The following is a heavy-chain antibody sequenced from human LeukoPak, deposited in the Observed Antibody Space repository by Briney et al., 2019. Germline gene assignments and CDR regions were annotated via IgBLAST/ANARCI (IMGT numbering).Heavy chain of an antibody. CDR3: ARDGVLHTNFDY. J-gene: IGHJ4*02. CDR2: TKPDGSAE. Sequence: GGSLRLSCAASGFSFRNYWRGWVRQAPGKGLEWVANTKPDGSAEYYADFVRGRFSTSRDNANNLLYLQMNSLRPEDTAVYYCARDGVLHTNFDYWGQGTLVTVSS. D-gene: IGHD2-8*01. V-gene: IGHV3-7*01. CDR1: GFSFRNYW.